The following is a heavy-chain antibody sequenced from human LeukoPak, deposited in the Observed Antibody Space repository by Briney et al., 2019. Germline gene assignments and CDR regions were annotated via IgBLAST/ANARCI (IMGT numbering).Heavy chain of an antibody. D-gene: IGHD3-3*01. J-gene: IGHJ5*02. Sequence: PGGSLRLSCAASGFTFSSYAMSWVRQAPGKGLEWVSAISGSGGSTYYADSVKGRFTISRDNSKKSLYLQMNSLRVEDTAVYYCARDAEVGTLFGVLSRYNWFDPWGQGALVTVSS. CDR3: ARDAEVGTLFGVLSRYNWFDP. CDR2: ISGSGGST. CDR1: GFTFSSYA. V-gene: IGHV3-23*01.